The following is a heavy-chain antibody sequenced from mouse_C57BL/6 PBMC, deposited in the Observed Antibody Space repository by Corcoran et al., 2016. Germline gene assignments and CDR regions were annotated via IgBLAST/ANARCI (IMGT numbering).Heavy chain of an antibody. J-gene: IGHJ3*01. CDR1: GYTFTDYY. V-gene: IGHV1-76*01. D-gene: IGHD2-4*01. CDR3: AMNYEAWFAY. Sequence: QVQLKQSGAELVRPGASVKLSCKASGYTFTDYYINWVKQRPGQGLEWIARIYPGSGNTYYNEKFKGKATLTAEKSSSTAYMQLSSLTSEDSAVYFCAMNYEAWFAYWGQGTLVTVSA. CDR2: IYPGSGNT.